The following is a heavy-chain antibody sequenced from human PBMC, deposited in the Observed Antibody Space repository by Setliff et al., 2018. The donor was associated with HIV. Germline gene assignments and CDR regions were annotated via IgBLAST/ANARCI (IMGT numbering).Heavy chain of an antibody. CDR1: GGTFSNYA. CDR3: VRDTEEYVNSFGPADAFDI. J-gene: IGHJ3*02. Sequence: GASVKVSCKASGGTFSNYAINWVRQAPGQGLEWMGGIIPIHGIANYAQKFQGRVTITADESTSRAYMELSSLRSEDTAVYYCVRDTEEYVNSFGPADAFDIWGQGTMVTVSS. CDR2: IIPIHGIA. D-gene: IGHD3-3*01. V-gene: IGHV1-69*10.